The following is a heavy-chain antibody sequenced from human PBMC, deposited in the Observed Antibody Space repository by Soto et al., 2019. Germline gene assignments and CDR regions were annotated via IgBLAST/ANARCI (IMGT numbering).Heavy chain of an antibody. V-gene: IGHV3-30*18. J-gene: IGHJ4*02. Sequence: WVAIISYDGSNTYYADSVKGRFTISRDNSKNTLYLQMNSLRAEDTSVYYCAKEGGLSGSYYISSSYYFDSWGLGTLVTVSS. CDR2: ISYDGSNT. D-gene: IGHD1-26*01. CDR3: AKEGGLSGSYYISSSYYFDS.